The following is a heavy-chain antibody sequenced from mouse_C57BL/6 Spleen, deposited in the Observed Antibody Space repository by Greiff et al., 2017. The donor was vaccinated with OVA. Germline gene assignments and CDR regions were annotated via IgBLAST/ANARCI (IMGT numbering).Heavy chain of an antibody. CDR3: VRRGLDYGPSGY. CDR2: IDPSDSYT. Sequence: QVQLQQPGAELVKPGASVKLSCKASGYTFTSYWMQWVKQRPGQGLEWIGEIDPSDSYTNYNQKFKGKATLTVDTSSSTAYMQLSSLTSEDSAVYYCVRRGLDYGPSGYWGQGTTLTVSS. D-gene: IGHD1-2*01. CDR1: GYTFTSYW. J-gene: IGHJ2*01. V-gene: IGHV1-50*01.